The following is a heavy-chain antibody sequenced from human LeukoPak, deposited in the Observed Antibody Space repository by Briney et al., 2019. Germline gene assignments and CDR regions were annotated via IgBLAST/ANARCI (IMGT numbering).Heavy chain of an antibody. CDR3: ARARVPIAAAGTGWFDP. CDR2: IYHSGST. D-gene: IGHD6-13*01. J-gene: IGHJ5*02. Sequence: PSQTLSLTCAVSGGXISSGGYSWSWIRQPPGKGLEWIGYIYHSGSTYYNPSLKSRVTISVDRSKNQFSLKLSPVTAADTAVYYCARARVPIAAAGTGWFDPWGQGTLVTVSP. V-gene: IGHV4-30-2*01. CDR1: GGXISSGGYS.